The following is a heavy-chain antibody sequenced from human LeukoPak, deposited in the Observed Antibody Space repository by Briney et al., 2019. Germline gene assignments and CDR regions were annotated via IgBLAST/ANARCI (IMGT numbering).Heavy chain of an antibody. CDR3: ARHLAAGDY. J-gene: IGHJ4*02. Sequence: ASVKVSCKASGYTFTSYYMHWVRQAPGQGLEWMGIINPSGGSTNYAQKFQDRVTITRDTSTTTVYTELSSLRSEDTAIYYCARHLAAGDYWGQGTLVTVSS. CDR2: INPSGGST. CDR1: GYTFTSYY. V-gene: IGHV1-46*01. D-gene: IGHD6-19*01.